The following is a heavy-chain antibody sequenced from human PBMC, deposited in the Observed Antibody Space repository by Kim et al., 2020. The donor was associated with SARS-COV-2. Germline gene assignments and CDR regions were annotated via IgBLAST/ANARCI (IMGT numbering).Heavy chain of an antibody. CDR1: GFIFSGYG. CDR3: AKSRGSYYFQSPLDV. J-gene: IGHJ6*02. Sequence: GGSLRLSCAASGFIFSGYGMHWVRQAPGKGLEWVAVISYDGSNKYYADSVKDRFTISRDNSKNTMYLQMNSLRPEDTAVYYCAKSRGSYYFQSPLDVWGRGPTVTLSS. CDR2: ISYDGSNK. D-gene: IGHD1-26*01. V-gene: IGHV3-30*18.